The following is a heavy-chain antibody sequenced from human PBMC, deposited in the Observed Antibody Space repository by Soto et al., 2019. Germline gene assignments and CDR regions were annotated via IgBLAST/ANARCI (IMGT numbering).Heavy chain of an antibody. CDR2: IYYSGST. Sequence: QVQLQESGPGLVKPSETLSLTCTVSGGSISSYYWSWIRQPPGKGLEWIGYIYYSGSTNYNPSLKSRVTISVDTSKNKFALKLSSVTAADTAVYYCASNSDIMDYYYMDVWGKGTTVTVSS. V-gene: IGHV4-59*08. D-gene: IGHD5-12*01. J-gene: IGHJ6*03. CDR3: ASNSDIMDYYYMDV. CDR1: GGSISSYY.